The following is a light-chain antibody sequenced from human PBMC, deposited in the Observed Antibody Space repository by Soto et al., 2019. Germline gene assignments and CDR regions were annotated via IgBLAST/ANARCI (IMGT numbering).Light chain of an antibody. CDR1: SSDVGGYKY. CDR3: SSYAGSNNPYV. CDR2: EVS. Sequence: QSVLTQPPSASGSPGQSVTISCAATSSDVGGYKYVSWYQQHPGKAPKLMIYEVSKRPSGVPDRFSGSKSGNTASLTVSGLQAEDEADYYCSSYAGSNNPYVFGTGTKLTVL. J-gene: IGLJ1*01. V-gene: IGLV2-8*01.